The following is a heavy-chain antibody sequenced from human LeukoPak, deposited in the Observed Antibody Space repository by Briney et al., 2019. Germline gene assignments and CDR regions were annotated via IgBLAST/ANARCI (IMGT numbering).Heavy chain of an antibody. J-gene: IGHJ4*02. CDR1: GFTFSSYA. CDR3: VKGYCSGGCCYPTTVKGNYFDY. CDR2: ISSNGGST. D-gene: IGHD2-15*01. V-gene: IGHV3-64D*06. Sequence: PGGSLRLSCSASGFTFSSYAMHWVRQAPGKGLEYVSAISSNGGSTYYADSVKGRFTISRDNSKNTLYLQMSSLRAEDTAVYYCVKGYCSGGCCYPTTVKGNYFDYWGQGTLVTVSS.